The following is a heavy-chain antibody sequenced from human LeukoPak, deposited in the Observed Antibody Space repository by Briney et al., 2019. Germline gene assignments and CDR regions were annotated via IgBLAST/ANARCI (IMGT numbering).Heavy chain of an antibody. Sequence: GRSLRLSCAASGFTFSSYAMHWVRQAPGKGLEWVAVISYDGSNKYYADSVKGRFTISRDNSKNTLYLQMNSLRAEATAVYYCARDVATAEVGGYYYGMDVWGQGTTVAVSS. CDR2: ISYDGSNK. V-gene: IGHV3-30-3*01. CDR3: ARDVATAEVGGYYYGMDV. CDR1: GFTFSSYA. J-gene: IGHJ6*02. D-gene: IGHD6-13*01.